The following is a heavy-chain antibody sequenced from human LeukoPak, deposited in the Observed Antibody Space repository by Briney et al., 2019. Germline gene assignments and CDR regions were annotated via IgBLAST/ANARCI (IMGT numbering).Heavy chain of an antibody. J-gene: IGHJ4*02. V-gene: IGHV4-59*01. D-gene: IGHD3-3*01. Sequence: SETLSLTCTVSGGSISSYYWSWIRQPPGKGLEWIGYIYYSGSTNYNPSLRSRVTISVDTSKNQFSLKLSSVTAADTAVYYCARSRWYYDFWSGLGFDYWGQGTLVTVSS. CDR3: ARSRWYYDFWSGLGFDY. CDR2: IYYSGST. CDR1: GGSISSYY.